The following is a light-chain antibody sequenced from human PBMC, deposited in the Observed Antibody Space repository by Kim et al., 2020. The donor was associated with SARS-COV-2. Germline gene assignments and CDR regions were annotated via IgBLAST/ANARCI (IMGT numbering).Light chain of an antibody. V-gene: IGLV4-69*01. CDR2: LNSDGSH. Sequence: QPVLTQSPSASASLGASVKLTCTLSGGHSSYVIAWHQQQPEKGPRYLMRLNSDGSHSKGDGVPDRFSGSSSGAERYLTISSLQSEDEADYYCQTWGTGIRVFGGGTKLTVL. CDR3: QTWGTGIRV. CDR1: GGHSSYV. J-gene: IGLJ3*02.